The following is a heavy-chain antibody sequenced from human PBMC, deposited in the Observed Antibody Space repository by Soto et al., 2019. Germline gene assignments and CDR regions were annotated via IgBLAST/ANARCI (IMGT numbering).Heavy chain of an antibody. D-gene: IGHD6-19*01. CDR1: GFALSSSW. V-gene: IGHV3-74*01. CDR2: INFDGSST. Sequence: EVQLVESGGGLVQPGGSLRLSCAGSGFALSSSWMHWVRQDPGKGRVWVSRINFDGSSTDYADSVRGRFTISRYNAKNTLYLEMNSLRADDTAVYHCARGPRGWYGFDYWGQGTLVTVSS. J-gene: IGHJ4*02. CDR3: ARGPRGWYGFDY.